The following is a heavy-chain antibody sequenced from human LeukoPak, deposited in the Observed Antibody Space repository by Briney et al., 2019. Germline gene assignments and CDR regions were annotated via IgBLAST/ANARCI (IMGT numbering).Heavy chain of an antibody. D-gene: IGHD6-13*01. CDR2: ISYDGSNK. V-gene: IGHV3-30*18. CDR3: AKDPVAAAGDGDAFDI. CDR1: GFTFSSYG. Sequence: GGSLRLSCAASGFTFSSYGMHWVRQVPGKGLEWVAVISYDGSNKYYADSVKGRFTISRDNSKNTLYLQMNSLRAEDTAVYYCAKDPVAAAGDGDAFDIWGQGTMVTVSS. J-gene: IGHJ3*02.